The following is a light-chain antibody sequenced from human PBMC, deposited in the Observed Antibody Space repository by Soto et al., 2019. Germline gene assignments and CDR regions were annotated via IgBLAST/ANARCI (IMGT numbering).Light chain of an antibody. V-gene: IGKV3-20*01. CDR2: GAS. Sequence: EIVLTQSPGTLSLSPGERATLSCRASQSVSSSYLAWYQQKPGQAPRLLIYGASSRATGIPDRFSGSGSGTDFTPTISRMVAEDFVVYYCQQYYSSPPITFGPGTKVDIK. CDR3: QQYYSSPPIT. J-gene: IGKJ3*01. CDR1: QSVSSSY.